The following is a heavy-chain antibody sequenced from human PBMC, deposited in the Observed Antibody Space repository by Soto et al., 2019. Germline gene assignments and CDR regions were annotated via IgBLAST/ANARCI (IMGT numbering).Heavy chain of an antibody. V-gene: IGHV4-31*03. CDR1: GGSISTSRSY. Sequence: PSETLSLTCNVSGGSISTSRSYWAWIRQHPGKGLEWIGYIYYSGSTYYNPSLKSRVTISVDTSKNQFSLKLSSVTAADTAVYYCARLQSPGRFDPWGQGTLVTVSS. J-gene: IGHJ5*02. CDR2: IYYSGST. D-gene: IGHD4-4*01. CDR3: ARLQSPGRFDP.